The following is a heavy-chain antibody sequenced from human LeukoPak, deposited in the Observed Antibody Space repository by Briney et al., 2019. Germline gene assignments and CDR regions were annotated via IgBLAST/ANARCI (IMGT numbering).Heavy chain of an antibody. Sequence: GGSLRLSCAVSGLTFRSFWMSWVRQAPGKGLEWVANINQDGSEKYYVDSVKGRFTISRDNSKNSLHLQMNTLRAEDTALYYCARERDGRFFDYWGQGTLVTVSS. J-gene: IGHJ4*02. CDR2: INQDGSEK. D-gene: IGHD5-24*01. CDR1: GLTFRSFW. CDR3: ARERDGRFFDY. V-gene: IGHV3-7*01.